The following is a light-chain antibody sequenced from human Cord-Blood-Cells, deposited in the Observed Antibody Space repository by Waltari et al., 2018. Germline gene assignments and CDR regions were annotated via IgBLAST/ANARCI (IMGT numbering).Light chain of an antibody. CDR3: CSYAGSSTYV. CDR2: EGS. CDR1: SSDVGRYNL. Sequence: QSALTQPASVSGSPGQSITISCTGTSSDVGRYNLVPWYQQHPGKAPKLMIYEGSTRPSGVSNRFSGSKSGNTASLTISGLQAEDEADYYCCSYAGSSTYVFGTGTKVTVL. J-gene: IGLJ1*01. V-gene: IGLV2-23*01.